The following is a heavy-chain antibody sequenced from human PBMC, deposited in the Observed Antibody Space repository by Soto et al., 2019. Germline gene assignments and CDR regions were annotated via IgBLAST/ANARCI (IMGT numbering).Heavy chain of an antibody. CDR3: TKSRRSVLMVYGFGGMDV. CDR2: ISGSGDGT. D-gene: IGHD2-8*01. J-gene: IGHJ6*02. V-gene: IGHV3-23*01. CDR1: GFSVSDYA. Sequence: VGSLRLSCAASGFSVSDYAVSWVRQAPGKGLEWVSSISGSGDGTYYGDSVKGRFTLSRDTSQKTLYLQMNNLRGEDTAVYFCTKSRRSVLMVYGFGGMDVWGRGTTVTVSS.